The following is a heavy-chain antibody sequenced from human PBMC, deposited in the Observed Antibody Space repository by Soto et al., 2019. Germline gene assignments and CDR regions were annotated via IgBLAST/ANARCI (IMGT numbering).Heavy chain of an antibody. CDR3: ARGPDYYDRSGSPMVY. J-gene: IGHJ4*02. V-gene: IGHV3-21*01. Sequence: EVQLVESGGGLVKPGGSLRLSCAASGFTFSSYSMNWVRQAPGKGLEWVSSISSSSSYIYYADSVKGRFTISRDNAKNSLYLQMNSLRAEDTAVYYCARGPDYYDRSGSPMVYWGQGTLVTVSS. CDR1: GFTFSSYS. CDR2: ISSSSSYI. D-gene: IGHD3-22*01.